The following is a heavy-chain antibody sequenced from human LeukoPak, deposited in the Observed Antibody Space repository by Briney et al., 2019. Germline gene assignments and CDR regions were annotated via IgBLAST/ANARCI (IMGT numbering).Heavy chain of an antibody. J-gene: IGHJ2*01. Sequence: GGSLRLSCAASGFTFSDYSMSWVRQAPGKGLEWVSSISWNSGNKEFADSVKGRFTISRDNSKKSLYLHMNSLRPEDTALYYCAKSSAHWYFDLWGRGTLVVVS. D-gene: IGHD6-25*01. V-gene: IGHV3-9*01. CDR1: GFTFSDYS. CDR2: ISWNSGNK. CDR3: AKSSAHWYFDL.